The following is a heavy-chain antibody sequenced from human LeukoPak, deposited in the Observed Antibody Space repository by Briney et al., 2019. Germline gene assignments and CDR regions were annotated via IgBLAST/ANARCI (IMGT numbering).Heavy chain of an antibody. CDR1: GFTFSSYS. D-gene: IGHD6-13*01. J-gene: IGHJ4*02. CDR3: AKSRVATGTFYFDY. V-gene: IGHV3-23*01. Sequence: GSLRLSCVASGFTFSSYSMSWVRQAPGKGLAWVSGISGSGGTTYYADSVKGRFTISRDDSKSTMYLQMNNLRVEDTAVYYCAKSRVATGTFYFDYWGQGTLVTVSS. CDR2: ISGSGGTT.